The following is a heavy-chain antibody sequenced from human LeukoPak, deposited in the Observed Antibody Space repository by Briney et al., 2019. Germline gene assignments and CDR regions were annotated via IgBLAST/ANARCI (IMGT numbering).Heavy chain of an antibody. J-gene: IGHJ4*02. CDR2: ISGSGSGGST. CDR1: GFRLSRSA. V-gene: IGHV3-23*01. D-gene: IGHD5-24*01. Sequence: GGSLRLSCAASGFRLSRSAMSWVRQAPGKGLEWVSNISGSGSGGSTYYADSVKGRFTISRDNSKNTLYLQMNSLRAEDTAVYYCAKSGYNRFDYWGQGTLVTVSS. CDR3: AKSGYNRFDY.